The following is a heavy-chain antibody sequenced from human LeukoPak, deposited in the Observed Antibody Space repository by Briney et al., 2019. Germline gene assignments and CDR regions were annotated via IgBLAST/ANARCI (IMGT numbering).Heavy chain of an antibody. V-gene: IGHV1-2*04. Sequence: GASVKVSCKASRYTFTGYYMHWVRQAPGQGLEWMGWINPNSGGTNYAQKFQGWVTMTRDTSISTAYMELSRLRSDDTAVYYCARDGIAAAGHFDYWGQGTLVTVSS. D-gene: IGHD6-13*01. CDR3: ARDGIAAAGHFDY. CDR1: RYTFTGYY. CDR2: INPNSGGT. J-gene: IGHJ4*02.